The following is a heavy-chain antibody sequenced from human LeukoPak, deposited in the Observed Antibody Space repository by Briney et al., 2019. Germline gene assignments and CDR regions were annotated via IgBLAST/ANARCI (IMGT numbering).Heavy chain of an antibody. D-gene: IGHD6-13*01. V-gene: IGHV1-8*01. CDR1: GYTFTSYD. CDR3: ARGRRIAAAVNWFDP. Sequence: ASVKVSYKASGYTFTSYDINWVRQATGQGLEWMGWMNPNSGNTGYAQKFQGRVTMTRNTSISTAYMELSSLRSEDTAVYYCARGRRIAAAVNWFDPWGQGTLVTVSS. CDR2: MNPNSGNT. J-gene: IGHJ5*02.